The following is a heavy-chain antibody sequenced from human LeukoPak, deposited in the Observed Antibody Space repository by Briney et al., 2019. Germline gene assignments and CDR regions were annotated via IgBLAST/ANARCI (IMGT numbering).Heavy chain of an antibody. Sequence: PGGSLRLSCAASEFTFDDYAMHWVRQAPGKGLEWVSGISWNSGSIGYADSVKGRFTISRDNAKNSLYLQMNSLRAEDTALYYCAKDTYYDSSGYYGYWGQGTLVTVSS. V-gene: IGHV3-9*01. D-gene: IGHD3-22*01. CDR1: EFTFDDYA. CDR2: ISWNSGSI. CDR3: AKDTYYDSSGYYGY. J-gene: IGHJ4*02.